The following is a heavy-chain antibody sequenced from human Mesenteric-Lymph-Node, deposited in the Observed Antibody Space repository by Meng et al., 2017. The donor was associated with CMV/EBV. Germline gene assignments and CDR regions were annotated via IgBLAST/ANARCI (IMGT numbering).Heavy chain of an antibody. Sequence: YAISWLRHAPGQGLEWMGEIVPIFHTPNYAQKFQGSVTFTSDESTTTAYMELSSLRSDDTAVYYCARSRTSGGLSDILTGYYFDYWAQGTLVTVSS. CDR3: ARSRTSGGLSDILTGYYFDY. CDR2: IVPIFHTP. V-gene: IGHV1-69*01. CDR1: YA. J-gene: IGHJ4*02. D-gene: IGHD3-9*01.